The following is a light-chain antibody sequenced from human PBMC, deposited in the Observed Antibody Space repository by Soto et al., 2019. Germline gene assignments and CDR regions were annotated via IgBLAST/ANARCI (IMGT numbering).Light chain of an antibody. Sequence: ASVSGSPGESTTSWDTGANWVVGNYDFVSWYRQHPGEAPKVLIFDVSNRPSGTSNRFSGSKSGNTASLTIYGLQAEDEADYFCSSYTSTSSFYVFGTGTKVTVL. CDR3: SSYTSTSSFYV. CDR2: DVS. V-gene: IGLV2-14*03. J-gene: IGLJ1*01. CDR1: NWVVGNYDF.